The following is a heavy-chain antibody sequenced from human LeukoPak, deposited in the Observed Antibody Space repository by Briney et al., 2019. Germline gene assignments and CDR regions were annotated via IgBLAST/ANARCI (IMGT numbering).Heavy chain of an antibody. CDR2: INPNSGGT. D-gene: IGHD4-17*01. V-gene: IGHV1-2*02. CDR3: ARADYGDYYMDV. J-gene: IGHJ6*03. Sequence: GASVKVSSKASGYTFTGYYMHWVRQAPGQGLEWMGWINPNSGGTNYAQKFQGRVTMTRDTSISTAYMELSRLRSDDTAVYYCARADYGDYYMDVWGKGTTVTVSS. CDR1: GYTFTGYY.